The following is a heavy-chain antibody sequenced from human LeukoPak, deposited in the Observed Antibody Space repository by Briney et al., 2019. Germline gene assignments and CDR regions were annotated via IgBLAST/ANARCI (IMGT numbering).Heavy chain of an antibody. J-gene: IGHJ4*02. CDR3: ARDRRGVRGVRAYYFDY. CDR2: ISSSSSYI. CDR1: GFTFSSYS. Sequence: GGSLRLSCAASGFTFSSYSMNWVRQAPGRGLEWVSSISSSSSYIYYADSVKGRFTISRDNAKNSLYLQMNSLRAEDTAVYYCARDRRGVRGVRAYYFDYWGQGTLVTVSS. D-gene: IGHD3-10*01. V-gene: IGHV3-21*01.